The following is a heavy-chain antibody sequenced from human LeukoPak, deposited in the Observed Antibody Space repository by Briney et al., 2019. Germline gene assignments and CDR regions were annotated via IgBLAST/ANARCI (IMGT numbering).Heavy chain of an antibody. Sequence: GGSLRLSCAASGFTFSSYGMHWVRQAPGKGLEWVAVISYDGSNKYYADSVKGRFTISRGNSKNTLYLQMNSLRAEDTAVYYCAKPSSGYYYHDAFDIWGQGTMVTVSS. J-gene: IGHJ3*02. D-gene: IGHD3-22*01. CDR1: GFTFSSYG. V-gene: IGHV3-30*18. CDR2: ISYDGSNK. CDR3: AKPSSGYYYHDAFDI.